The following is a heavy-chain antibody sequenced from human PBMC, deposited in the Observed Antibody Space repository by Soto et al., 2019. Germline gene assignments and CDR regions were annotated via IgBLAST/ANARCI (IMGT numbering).Heavy chain of an antibody. D-gene: IGHD3-10*01. V-gene: IGHV3-30*14. CDR1: GFPFSDYV. CDR3: ARVRLTIPVNDALEV. CDR2: MTYDGATE. Sequence: QVHLVESGGGVVQPGRSLRLSCAASGFPFSDYVIHWVRQAAGKGLEWVASMTYDGATEYYADSVKGRFTVSRDNSKRTLSLQMNSLRPEDTAVYYCARVRLTIPVNDALEVWGQGTTVTVSS. J-gene: IGHJ3*01.